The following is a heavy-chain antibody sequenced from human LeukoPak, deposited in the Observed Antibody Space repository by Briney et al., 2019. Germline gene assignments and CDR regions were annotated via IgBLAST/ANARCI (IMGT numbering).Heavy chain of an antibody. CDR1: GGSISSGGYS. Sequence: PSETLSLTCTVSGGSISSGGYSWSWIRQHPGKGLEWIGYIYYSGSTYYNPSLKSRVTISVDTSKNQFSLKLSSVTAADTAVYYCARDTYYYGSGSRPENWFDPWGQGTLVTVSS. D-gene: IGHD3-10*01. V-gene: IGHV4-31*03. CDR2: IYYSGST. J-gene: IGHJ5*02. CDR3: ARDTYYYGSGSRPENWFDP.